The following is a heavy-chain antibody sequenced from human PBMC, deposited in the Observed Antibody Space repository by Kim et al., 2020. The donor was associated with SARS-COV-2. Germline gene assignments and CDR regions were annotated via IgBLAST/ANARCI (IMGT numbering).Heavy chain of an antibody. CDR2: IYYSGST. Sequence: SETLSLTCTVSGGSISSSSYSWGWIRQPPGKGLDWIGSIYYSGSTYYNPSLKSRVTITVDTSKNQFSLKLRSVTAADTAVYYCATHYYYDTSGTDWGQGILVTVSS. V-gene: IGHV4-39*01. CDR1: GGSISSSSYS. J-gene: IGHJ4*02. CDR3: ATHYYYDTSGTD. D-gene: IGHD3-22*01.